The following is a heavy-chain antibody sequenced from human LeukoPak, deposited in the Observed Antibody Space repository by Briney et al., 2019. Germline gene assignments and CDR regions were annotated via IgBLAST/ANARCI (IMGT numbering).Heavy chain of an antibody. CDR3: ARGRITMIVVGTPVDY. CDR2: INPNSGGT. Sequence: GASVTVSCTASGYTFTGYYMHWVRQAPGQGLEWMGWINPNSGGTNYAQKFQGRVTMTRDTSISTAYMELSRLRSDDTAVYYCARGRITMIVVGTPVDYWGQGTLVTVSS. D-gene: IGHD3-22*01. J-gene: IGHJ4*02. V-gene: IGHV1-2*02. CDR1: GYTFTGYY.